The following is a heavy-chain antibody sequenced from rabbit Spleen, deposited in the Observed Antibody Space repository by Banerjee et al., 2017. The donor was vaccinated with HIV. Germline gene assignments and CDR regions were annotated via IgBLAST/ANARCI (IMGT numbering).Heavy chain of an antibody. CDR2: IWTGSSGST. V-gene: IGHV1S40*01. J-gene: IGHJ4*01. CDR3: ARGPGYANYGYASYFTL. D-gene: IGHD6-1*01. CDR1: GFSFNSGYD. Sequence: QSLEESGGGLVKPGASLTLTCKASGFSFNSGYDMCWVRQAPGKGLEWVACIWTGSSGSTYYPSWVNGRFTISKTSSTTVTLQMTSLTAADTATYFCARGPGYANYGYASYFTLWGQGTLVTVS.